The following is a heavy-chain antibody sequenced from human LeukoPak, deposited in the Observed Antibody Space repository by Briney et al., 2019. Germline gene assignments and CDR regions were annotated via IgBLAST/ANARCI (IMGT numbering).Heavy chain of an antibody. Sequence: PSETLSLTCTVSGGSISSYYWSWIRQPPGKGLEWIGYIYHSGSTKYNPSLKSRVTISIDTSKNQFSLKLSSVTAADTAVYYCARRRGVDVLTGYDLYWFDPWGQGTLVTVSS. CDR1: GGSISSYY. V-gene: IGHV4-59*01. CDR3: ARRRGVDVLTGYDLYWFDP. J-gene: IGHJ5*02. CDR2: IYHSGST. D-gene: IGHD3-9*01.